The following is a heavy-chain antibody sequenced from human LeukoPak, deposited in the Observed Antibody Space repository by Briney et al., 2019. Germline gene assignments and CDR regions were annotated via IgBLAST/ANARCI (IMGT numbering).Heavy chain of an antibody. D-gene: IGHD5-18*01. CDR3: ARGQRRHTDMAPSFDY. V-gene: IGHV3-23*01. CDR1: GFTFSSYA. CDR2: ISGSGGST. J-gene: IGHJ4*02. Sequence: GGSLRLSCAASGFTFSSYAMNWVRQAPGKGLEWVSAISGSGGSTYYADSVKGRFTISRDNSKNTLYLQMNSLRAEDTAVYYCARGQRRHTDMAPSFDYWGQGTLVTVSS.